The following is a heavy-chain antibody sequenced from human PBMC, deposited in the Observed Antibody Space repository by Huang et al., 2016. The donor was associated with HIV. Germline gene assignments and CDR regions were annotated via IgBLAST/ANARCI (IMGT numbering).Heavy chain of an antibody. CDR3: ARARGYYDSSVSYYFDY. Sequence: QVQLVQSGAEVKKPGSSVKVSCKASGGTFSSYAISWVRHAPGQGLEWMGGIIPIFGTANYAQKFQGRVTITADESTSTAYMELSSLRSEDTAVYYCARARGYYDSSVSYYFDYWGQGTLVTVSS. J-gene: IGHJ4*02. CDR1: GGTFSSYA. CDR2: IIPIFGTA. V-gene: IGHV1-69*13. D-gene: IGHD3-22*01.